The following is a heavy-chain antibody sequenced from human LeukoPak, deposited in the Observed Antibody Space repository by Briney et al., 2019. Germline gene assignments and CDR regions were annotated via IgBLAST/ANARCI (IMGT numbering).Heavy chain of an antibody. Sequence: PGGSLRLSCAASGFTFTSYWMHWVRQAPGKGLVWVSRINNDGSGAIYADSVRGRFTISRDSARSTVHLQMNGLGADDTAVYFCARGSPDYSWYAYWGQGTLVTVSS. CDR2: INNDGSGA. CDR3: ARGSPDYSWYAY. J-gene: IGHJ4*02. D-gene: IGHD6-13*01. V-gene: IGHV3-74*01. CDR1: GFTFTSYW.